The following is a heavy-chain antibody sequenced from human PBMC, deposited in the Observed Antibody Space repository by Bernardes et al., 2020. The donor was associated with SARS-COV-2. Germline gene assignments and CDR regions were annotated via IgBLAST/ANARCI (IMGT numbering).Heavy chain of an antibody. CDR1: GFTFSSYA. Sequence: SLRLSCAASGFTFSSYAMHWVRQAPGKGLEWVAVISYDGSNKYYADSVKGRFTISRDNSKNTLYLQMNSLRAEDTAVYYCARAKRSCSGGSCNHYYYYGMDVWGQGTTVTVSS. V-gene: IGHV3-30-3*01. CDR3: ARAKRSCSGGSCNHYYYYGMDV. CDR2: ISYDGSNK. J-gene: IGHJ6*02. D-gene: IGHD2-15*01.